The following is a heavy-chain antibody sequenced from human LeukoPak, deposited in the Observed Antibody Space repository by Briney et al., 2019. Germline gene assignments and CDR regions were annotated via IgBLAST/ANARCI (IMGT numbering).Heavy chain of an antibody. CDR2: ISGSGGST. CDR1: GFTFSTYG. CDR3: AKVGMVRGVIPNWFDP. J-gene: IGHJ5*02. V-gene: IGHV3-23*01. Sequence: PGGSLRLSCAASGFTFSTYGMSWVRQAPGKGLEWVSAISGSGGSTYYADSVKGRFTISRDNSKNTLYLQMNSLRAEGTAVYYCAKVGMVRGVIPNWFDPWGQGTLVTVSS. D-gene: IGHD3-10*01.